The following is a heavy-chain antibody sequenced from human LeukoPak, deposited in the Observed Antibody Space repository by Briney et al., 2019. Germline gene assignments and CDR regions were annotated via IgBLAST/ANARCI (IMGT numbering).Heavy chain of an antibody. CDR3: ARVWEYCSGGSCYENYYGMDV. J-gene: IGHJ6*04. Sequence: GGSLRLYCAASGFTFSSYSMNWVRQAPGKGLEWVSSISSSSSYIYYADSVKGRFTISRDNAKNSLYLQMNSLRAEDTAVYYCARVWEYCSGGSCYENYYGMDVWGKGTTVTASS. CDR2: ISSSSSYI. D-gene: IGHD2-15*01. CDR1: GFTFSSYS. V-gene: IGHV3-21*01.